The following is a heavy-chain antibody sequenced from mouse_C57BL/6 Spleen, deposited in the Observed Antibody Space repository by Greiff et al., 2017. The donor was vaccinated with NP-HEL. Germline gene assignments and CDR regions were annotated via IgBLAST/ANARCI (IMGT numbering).Heavy chain of an antibody. V-gene: IGHV1-55*01. D-gene: IGHD1-1*01. J-gene: IGHJ1*03. Sequence: VQLQQPGAELVKPGASVKMSCKASGYTFTSYWITWVKQRPGQGLEWIGDIYPGSGSTNYNEKFKSKATLTVDTSSSTAYMQLSSLTSEDSAVYYCARRGLYYGSSYGYFDVWGTGTTVTVSS. CDR2: IYPGSGST. CDR3: ARRGLYYGSSYGYFDV. CDR1: GYTFTSYW.